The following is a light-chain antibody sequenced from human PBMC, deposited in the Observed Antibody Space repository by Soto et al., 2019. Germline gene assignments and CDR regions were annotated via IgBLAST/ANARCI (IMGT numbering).Light chain of an antibody. CDR1: QSVSSSY. J-gene: IGKJ4*01. CDR2: GAS. V-gene: IGKV3-20*01. CDR3: QQYGSSPLT. Sequence: IVLTQSPGTLSLSPGERATLSCRASQSVSSSYLAWYQQKPGQAPRLLIYGASSRATGIPDRFSGSGSGTDFTLTISRLEPEDFAVYYCQQYGSSPLTFGGGNKVAIK.